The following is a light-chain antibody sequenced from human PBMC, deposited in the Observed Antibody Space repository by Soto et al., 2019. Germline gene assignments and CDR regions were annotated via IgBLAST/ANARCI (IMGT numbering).Light chain of an antibody. Sequence: DIPMTQSPSSLSASVGDRVTIACRASQTISSSLNWYQQKPGKAPNLLIYAASSLQSGVPSRFSGSGSGTDFTLTISSLQPEDFATYYCQQSYSTPETFGQGTKVEIK. CDR1: QTISSS. J-gene: IGKJ1*01. V-gene: IGKV1-39*01. CDR2: AAS. CDR3: QQSYSTPET.